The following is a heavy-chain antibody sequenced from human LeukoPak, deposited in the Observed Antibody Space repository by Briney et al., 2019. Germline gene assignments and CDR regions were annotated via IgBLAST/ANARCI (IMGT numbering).Heavy chain of an antibody. Sequence: PGGSLRLSCAASGFSFINYGMSWVRQAPGKGLEWVSGISGSGPISGSGGRTYYADSVRGRFTISRDNSKKTLYLQMNSLRAEDTAVYYCARHRGYCSNTSCYPYYFDWWGQGTLVTVSS. J-gene: IGHJ4*02. CDR1: GFSFINYG. CDR2: ISGSGGRT. CDR3: ARHRGYCSNTSCYPYYFDW. V-gene: IGHV3-23*01. D-gene: IGHD2-2*01.